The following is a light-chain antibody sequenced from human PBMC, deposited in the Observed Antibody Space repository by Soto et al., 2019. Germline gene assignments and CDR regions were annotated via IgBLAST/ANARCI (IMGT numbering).Light chain of an antibody. CDR2: LEGSGSY. V-gene: IGLV4-60*03. J-gene: IGLJ1*01. CDR3: ETWDSNTPCV. CDR1: SGHSSYI. Sequence: QLVLTQSSSASASLGSSVKLTCTLSSGHSSYIIAWHQQQPGKAPRYLMKLEGSGSYNKGSGVPDRFSGSSSGADRYLTISNLQSEDEADYYCETWDSNTPCVFGTGTKVTVL.